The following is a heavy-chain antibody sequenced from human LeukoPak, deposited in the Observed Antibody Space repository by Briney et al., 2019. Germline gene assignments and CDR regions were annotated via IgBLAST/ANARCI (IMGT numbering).Heavy chain of an antibody. D-gene: IGHD3-22*01. CDR1: GYTLTELS. CDR2: FDPEDGET. CDR3: ARDSYYYDSSGYYPLDY. Sequence: ASVKVSCKVSGYTLTELSMHWVRQAPGKGLEWMGGFDPEDGETIYAQKFQGRVTMTRDMSTSTVYMELSSLRSEDTAVYYCARDSYYYDSSGYYPLDYWGQGTLVTVSS. J-gene: IGHJ4*02. V-gene: IGHV1-24*01.